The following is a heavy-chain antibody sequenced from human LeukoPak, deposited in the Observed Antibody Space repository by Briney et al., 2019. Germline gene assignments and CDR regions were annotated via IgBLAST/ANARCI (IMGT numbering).Heavy chain of an antibody. CDR1: GFTFRRNA. D-gene: IGHD2-2*02. V-gene: IGHV3-23*01. Sequence: LGGSLRLSCAASGFTFRRNAMSWVRQAPGKGLEWVSGISGGGGITYYADSVKGRFTISRDNSKNTLQLQMNSLRAEDTAVYYCAKDPIVVVPAAIENWFDPWGQGTLVTVSS. J-gene: IGHJ5*02. CDR2: ISGGGGIT. CDR3: AKDPIVVVPAAIENWFDP.